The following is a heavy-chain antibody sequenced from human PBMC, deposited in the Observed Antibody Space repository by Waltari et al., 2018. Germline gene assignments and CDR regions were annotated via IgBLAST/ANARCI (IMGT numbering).Heavy chain of an antibody. CDR3: TRQVLGYCTSAACRRLES. D-gene: IGHD2-2*03. J-gene: IGHJ4*02. V-gene: IGHV4-38-2*01. CDR1: GHAINSGSY. CDR2: IYHEGTT. Sequence: QVQLQESGPGLVKPSETLSRTCDVSGHAINSGSYCGWIRQTPGKGLEWIATIYHEGTTFYNPSLTSRVTTSMDMSKNQFSLKLKSVTAADTAVYYCTRQVLGYCTSAACRRLESWGQGTLVTVSS.